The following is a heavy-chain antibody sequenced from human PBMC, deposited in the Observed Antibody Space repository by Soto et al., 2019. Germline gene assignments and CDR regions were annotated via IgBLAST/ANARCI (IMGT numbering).Heavy chain of an antibody. V-gene: IGHV1-46*01. Sequence: ASVKVSCTASGHTITNHFVHWVRQAPGQGLEWMGTIDPTGVIRSYAQRFQGRVTMTRDTSTSTVYMELSSLRSEDTAVYYCARYDYNGYYFDYWGQGTLVTVSS. D-gene: IGHD4-4*01. CDR2: IDPTGVIR. J-gene: IGHJ4*02. CDR3: ARYDYNGYYFDY. CDR1: GHTITNHF.